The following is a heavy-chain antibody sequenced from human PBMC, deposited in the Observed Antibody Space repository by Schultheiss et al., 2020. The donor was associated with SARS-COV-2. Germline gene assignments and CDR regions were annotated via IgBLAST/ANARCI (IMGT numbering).Heavy chain of an antibody. CDR1: GGSFSGYY. Sequence: SETLSLTCAVYGGSFSGYYWSWIRQPPGKGLEWIGEINHSGSTNYNPSLKSRVTISVDTSKNQFSLKLSSVTAADTAVYYCARGGYSYGWTYYYYYMDVWGKGTTVTVSS. D-gene: IGHD5-18*01. CDR3: ARGGYSYGWTYYYYYMDV. J-gene: IGHJ6*03. CDR2: INHSGST. V-gene: IGHV4-34*01.